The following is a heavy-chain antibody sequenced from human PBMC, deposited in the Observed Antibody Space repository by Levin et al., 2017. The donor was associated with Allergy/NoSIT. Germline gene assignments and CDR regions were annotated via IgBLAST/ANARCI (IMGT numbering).Heavy chain of an antibody. D-gene: IGHD2-15*01. Sequence: SPTLSLTCTVSGGSISWYHWSWIRQPPGKGLEWIGYIYYSGSTKYNSSLKSRVTISVDTSKNQFSLKLSSVTAADTAVYYCARDRVVVSGNNYYYYGMDVWGQGTTVTVSS. V-gene: IGHV4-59*01. J-gene: IGHJ6*02. CDR1: GGSISWYH. CDR2: IYYSGST. CDR3: ARDRVVVSGNNYYYYGMDV.